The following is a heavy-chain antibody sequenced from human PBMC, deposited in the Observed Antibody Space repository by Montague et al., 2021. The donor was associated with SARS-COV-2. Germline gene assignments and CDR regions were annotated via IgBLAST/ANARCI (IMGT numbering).Heavy chain of an antibody. Sequence: SLRLSGAASGFTFNHYAMNWVRQAPGKGLEWVSVLASGLRSPFYSDSCXVLSTISRDNSKDTLYLQMYSLRPEDTAISYCAKDPVPVAGRYFDYWGQGTLVTVSS. V-gene: IGHV3-23*03. CDR3: AKDPVPVAGRYFDY. J-gene: IGHJ4*02. D-gene: IGHD6-19*01. CDR2: LASGLRSP. CDR1: GFTFNHYA.